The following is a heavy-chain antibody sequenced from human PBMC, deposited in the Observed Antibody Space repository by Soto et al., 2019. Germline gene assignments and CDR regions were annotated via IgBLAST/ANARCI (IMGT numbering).Heavy chain of an antibody. CDR3: ASDIVVVPAAQYGMDV. D-gene: IGHD2-2*01. CDR2: INPSGGST. CDR1: GYTFTSYY. Sequence: ASVKVSCKASGYTFTSYYMHWVRQAPGQGLEWMGIINPSGGSTSYAQKFQGRVTTTRDTSTSTVYMELSSLRSEDTAVYYCASDIVVVPAAQYGMDVWGQGTTVTVSS. V-gene: IGHV1-46*01. J-gene: IGHJ6*02.